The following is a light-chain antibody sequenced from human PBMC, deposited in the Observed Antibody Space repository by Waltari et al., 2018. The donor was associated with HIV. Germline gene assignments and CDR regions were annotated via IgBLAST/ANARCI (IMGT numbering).Light chain of an antibody. CDR3: AAWDDSLSGWV. Sequence: QSVLTQPPSASGTPGQRVTISCSGSSPNIGTNYVYWYHQLPGTAPKILIYRNNQRPSGVPDRFSGSMSGTSASLAISGLRSEDEADYYCAAWDDSLSGWVFGGGTKLTVL. V-gene: IGLV1-47*01. J-gene: IGLJ3*02. CDR2: RNN. CDR1: SPNIGTNY.